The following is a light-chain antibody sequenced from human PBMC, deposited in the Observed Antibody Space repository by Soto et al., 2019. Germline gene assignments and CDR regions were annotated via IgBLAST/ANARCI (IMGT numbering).Light chain of an antibody. J-gene: IGKJ5*01. V-gene: IGKV1-5*01. CDR2: DAS. Sequence: DLQMTQSPSTLSASVGDRVTITCRASQSISSWLARYQQKPGKAPKLLIYDASSLESGVPSRFSGSGSGTEFTLTISSLEPEDFAVYYCQQRSNWPPIFGQGTRLEIK. CDR1: QSISSW. CDR3: QQRSNWPPI.